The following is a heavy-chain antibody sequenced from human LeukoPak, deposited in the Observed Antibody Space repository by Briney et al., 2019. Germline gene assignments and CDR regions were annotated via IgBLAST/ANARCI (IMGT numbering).Heavy chain of an antibody. CDR3: ARHHLIDWSPAVDY. CDR1: GGSFSGYY. J-gene: IGHJ4*02. Sequence: SETLSLTCTVSGGSFSGYYWSWIRQPPGKGLEWVGEINHSGSTNYNPSLKSRVTISVDTSKNQFSLKLSSVTAADTAVYYCARHHLIDWSPAVDYWGQGTLVTVSS. D-gene: IGHD3-9*01. CDR2: INHSGST. V-gene: IGHV4-34*01.